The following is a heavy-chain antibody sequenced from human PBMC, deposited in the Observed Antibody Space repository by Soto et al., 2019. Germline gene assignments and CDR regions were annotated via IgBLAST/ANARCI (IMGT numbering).Heavy chain of an antibody. Sequence: PSDTLSLTCPVTCDSISSRLYYWGWIRQPPGKGLDWIGSIYYSGSTYNNPSLRSRVSMSIDTSNDQFSLKLKSVTAAVTALYFCARQRTSVVTQAYVDVWSPGALVAVSS. V-gene: IGHV4-39*01. CDR2: IYYSGST. CDR3: ARQRTSVVTQAYVDV. J-gene: IGHJ4*02. CDR1: CDSISSRLYY. D-gene: IGHD2-21*02.